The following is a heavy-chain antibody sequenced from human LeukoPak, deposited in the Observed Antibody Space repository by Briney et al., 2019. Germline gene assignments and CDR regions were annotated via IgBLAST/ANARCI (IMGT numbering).Heavy chain of an antibody. Sequence: TSETLSLTCTVSGGSISSYYWSWIRQPAGKGLEWIGRIYTSGSTNYNPSLKSRVTMSVDTSKNQFSLKLSSVTAADTAVYYCASSSSGWYMDAFDIWGQGTMVTVSS. D-gene: IGHD6-19*01. CDR3: ASSSSGWYMDAFDI. CDR1: GGSISSYY. CDR2: IYTSGST. J-gene: IGHJ3*02. V-gene: IGHV4-4*07.